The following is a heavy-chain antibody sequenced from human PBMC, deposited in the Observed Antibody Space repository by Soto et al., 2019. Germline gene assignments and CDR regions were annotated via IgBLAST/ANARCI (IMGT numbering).Heavy chain of an antibody. CDR2: ISGSGGST. CDR1: RFTFSSYA. V-gene: IGHV3-23*01. CDR3: AKEAVPAPWGLRFDC. D-gene: IGHD1-26*01. J-gene: IGHJ4*02. Sequence: GGSLRLSCAASRFTFSSYAMSWVRQAPGKGLEWVSGISGSGGSTYYADSVKGRFTISRDNSKNTLYLQMNSLRAEDTAVYYCAKEAVPAPWGLRFDCWGQGTLVTVSS.